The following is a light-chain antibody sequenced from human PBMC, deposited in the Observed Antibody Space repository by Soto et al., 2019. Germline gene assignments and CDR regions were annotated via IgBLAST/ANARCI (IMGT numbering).Light chain of an antibody. CDR1: QSVNVL. J-gene: IGKJ5*01. V-gene: IGKV3-15*01. Sequence: EVVLTQSPATLSVSPGEGATLSCRASQSVNVLFAWYQQKPGQAPRLLIYRASTRATGVPARFSGSGSATEFTLTISTLQSEDCAVYYCQQYDNWPITFGQGTRLEIK. CDR2: RAS. CDR3: QQYDNWPIT.